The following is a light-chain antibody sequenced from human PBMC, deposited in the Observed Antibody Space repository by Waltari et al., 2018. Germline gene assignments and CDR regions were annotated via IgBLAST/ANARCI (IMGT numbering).Light chain of an antibody. Sequence: LLLTQSPSASASLGASVKLTCTVRRWHSNYAIAWHQQHPHKGPRYLMKVNSDGSHIKGDGIPDRFSGSSSGAERYLTISSLQSEDEADYYCQTGGFGIWVFGGGTKLTVL. CDR3: QTGGFGIWV. J-gene: IGLJ3*02. CDR2: VNSDGSH. CDR1: RWHSNYA. V-gene: IGLV4-69*01.